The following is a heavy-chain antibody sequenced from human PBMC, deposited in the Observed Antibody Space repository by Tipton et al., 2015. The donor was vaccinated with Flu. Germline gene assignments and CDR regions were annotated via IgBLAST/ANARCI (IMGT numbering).Heavy chain of an antibody. J-gene: IGHJ4*02. D-gene: IGHD6-19*01. CDR2: ISGGGGGT. V-gene: IGHV3-23*01. Sequence: GSLRLSCAASGFTFSIYAMTWVRQAPGKRLEWISAISGGGGGTYYADSVKGRFTISRDNSKNTLHLRMNSLRAEDTAIYYCAKVIPEKVAGLDYWGQGTLVTVSS. CDR1: GFTFSIYA. CDR3: AKVIPEKVAGLDY.